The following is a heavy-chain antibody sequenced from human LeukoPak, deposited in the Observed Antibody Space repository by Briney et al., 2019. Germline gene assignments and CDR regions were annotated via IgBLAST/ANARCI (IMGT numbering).Heavy chain of an antibody. V-gene: IGHV1-2*02. J-gene: IGHJ6*03. CDR2: VNPNSGGT. Sequence: ASVKVSCKTSGYDFTGYSIYWVRQAPGQGLEWMGWVNPNSGGTSFAPKFQGRVTMTRDTSISTAYMELSRLRSDDTAVYYCARDGPDYYYYYMDVWGKGTTVTVSS. CDR3: ARDGPDYYYYYMDV. CDR1: GYDFTGYS.